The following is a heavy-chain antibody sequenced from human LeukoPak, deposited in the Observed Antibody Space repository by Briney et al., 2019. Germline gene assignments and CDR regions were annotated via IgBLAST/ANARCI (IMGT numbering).Heavy chain of an antibody. Sequence: GGSLRLSCAASGFTFSSYAMSWVRQAPGKGLEWVSAISGSGGSTYYADSVRGRFTISRDNSKNTLYLQMNSLRAEDTAVYYCAKVILTHPSRRGVFDYWGQGTLVTVSS. CDR2: ISGSGGST. V-gene: IGHV3-23*01. CDR3: AKVILTHPSRRGVFDY. J-gene: IGHJ4*02. D-gene: IGHD2-8*01. CDR1: GFTFSSYA.